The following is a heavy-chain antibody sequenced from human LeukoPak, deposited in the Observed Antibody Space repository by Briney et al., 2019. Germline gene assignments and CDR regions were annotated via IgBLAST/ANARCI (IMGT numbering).Heavy chain of an antibody. Sequence: GGSLRLSCAASGSTFSGSDVHWVRRASGKGLEWIGDIRSKTDNYASEYTASVKGRFTISREESKNTAQLQMNSLKTKATYVCYCTTPGYSYGPGVFGYWGQRTLVTVSS. CDR3: TTPGYSYGPGVFGY. J-gene: IGHJ4*02. D-gene: IGHD5-18*01. CDR1: GSTFSGSD. V-gene: IGHV3-73*01. CDR2: IRSKTDNYAS.